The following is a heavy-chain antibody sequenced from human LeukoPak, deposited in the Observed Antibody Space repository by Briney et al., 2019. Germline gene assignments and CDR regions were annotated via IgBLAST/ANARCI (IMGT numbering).Heavy chain of an antibody. V-gene: IGHV3-11*04. CDR2: ITSSGSTI. CDR1: GFTFSDYY. Sequence: PGGSLRLSCAASGFTFSDYYMSWIRQAPGKGLEWVSYITSSGSTIYYADSVKGRFTISRDNAKNSLYLQMNSLRAEDTAVYYCVRRNHYDSKEIDCCGQGALCTVSS. J-gene: IGHJ4*02. CDR3: VRRNHYDSKEIDC. D-gene: IGHD3-22*01.